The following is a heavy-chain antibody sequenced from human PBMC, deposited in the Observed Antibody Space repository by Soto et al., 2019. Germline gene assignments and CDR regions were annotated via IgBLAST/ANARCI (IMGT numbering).Heavy chain of an antibody. V-gene: IGHV2-5*02. CDR2: IYWDDDQ. CDR1: GFSLTTTNMG. J-gene: IGHJ4*02. CDR3: AHAGDYDLLSFDH. Sequence: QITLKESGPPLVRPAQTLTLTCAFSGFSLTTTNMGVAWISQPPGKALEWLALIYWDDDQRYSPSLKDRLTISKDTARSRVVLTISNMNPEDTGTYFCAHAGDYDLLSFDHWGPGTLVTVSS. D-gene: IGHD4-17*01.